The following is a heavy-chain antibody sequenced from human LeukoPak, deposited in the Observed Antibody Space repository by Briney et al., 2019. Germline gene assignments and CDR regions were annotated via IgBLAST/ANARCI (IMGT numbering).Heavy chain of an antibody. CDR1: GFTFDDYA. CDR2: ISWNSGSI. CDR3: AKDLLRLGELSFVSPPWFDP. V-gene: IGHV3-9*01. D-gene: IGHD3-16*02. J-gene: IGHJ5*02. Sequence: GVSLRLSCAASGFTFDDYAMHWVRQAPGKGLEWVSGISWNSGSIGYADSVKGRFTISRDNAKNSLYLQMNSLRAEDTALYYCAKDLLRLGELSFVSPPWFDPWGQGTLVTVSS.